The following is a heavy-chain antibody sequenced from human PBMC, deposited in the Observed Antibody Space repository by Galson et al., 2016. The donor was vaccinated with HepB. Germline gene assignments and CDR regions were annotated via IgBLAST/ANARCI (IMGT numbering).Heavy chain of an antibody. D-gene: IGHD2-15*01. V-gene: IGHV5-51*01. CDR3: ARQISDAFDI. Sequence: QSGAEVTKPGESLKISCMGSPDNFISYWIAWVRQMPGKGLEWMGIIFPADSETRYNPSFQGQVTFSADKSINTAYLQWGSLKASDTAIYYCARQISDAFDIWGPGTMVTVSS. CDR1: PDNFISYW. CDR2: IFPADSET. J-gene: IGHJ3*02.